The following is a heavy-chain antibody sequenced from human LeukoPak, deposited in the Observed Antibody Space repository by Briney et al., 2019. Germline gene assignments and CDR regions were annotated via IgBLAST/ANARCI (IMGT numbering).Heavy chain of an antibody. CDR1: GGSISDNY. V-gene: IGHV4-59*08. J-gene: IGHJ4*02. CDR2: AYYSGHT. CDR3: ARHPFATPFDY. Sequence: PSETLSLTCTVSGGSISDNYWSWIRQPPGKGLEWIGYAYYSGHTNYNSSLRSRVTMSLDTSKSQFSLRLSSVTAADTAVYFCARHPFATPFDYWGPGTLVTVSS. D-gene: IGHD2-15*01.